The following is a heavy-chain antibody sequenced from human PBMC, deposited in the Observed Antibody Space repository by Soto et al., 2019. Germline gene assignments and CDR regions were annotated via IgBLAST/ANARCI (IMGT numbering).Heavy chain of an antibody. CDR1: VEPMTGGYY. V-gene: IGHV4-38-2*01. D-gene: IGHD2-15*01. Sequence: SETLSLTCDVSVEPMTGGYYWGWIRQSPGKGLEWIGSIYYGGTTYYNPSLRSHLAISIDTSKNQFSLRLSSVTAADTALYYCARGWYYFDFWGQGTLVTVSS. J-gene: IGHJ4*02. CDR2: IYYGGTT. CDR3: ARGWYYFDF.